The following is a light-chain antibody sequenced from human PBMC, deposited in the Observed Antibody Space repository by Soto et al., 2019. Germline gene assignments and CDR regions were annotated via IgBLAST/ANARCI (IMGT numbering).Light chain of an antibody. CDR1: QSISSW. Sequence: DIQMTQSPSTLSASVGXRVTITCRASQSISSWLAWYQQKPGKAPKLLIYDASSLESGVPSRFSGSGSGTEFTLTISSLQPDDFATYYCQQYHSYPRTFGQGTKVDIK. J-gene: IGKJ1*01. V-gene: IGKV1-5*01. CDR3: QQYHSYPRT. CDR2: DAS.